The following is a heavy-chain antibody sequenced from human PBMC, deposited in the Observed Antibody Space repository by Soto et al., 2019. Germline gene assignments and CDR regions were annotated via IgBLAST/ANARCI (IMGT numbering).Heavy chain of an antibody. CDR2: INHSGST. D-gene: IGHD5-12*01. Sequence: QVQLQQWGAGLLKPSETLSLTCAVYGGSFSGYYWSWIRQPPGQGLEWIGEINHSGSTNYNPSLKSRVTISVDTSKNQFSLKLSSVTAADTAVYYCARKSGYVEYYFDYWGQGTLVTVSS. J-gene: IGHJ4*02. CDR1: GGSFSGYY. CDR3: ARKSGYVEYYFDY. V-gene: IGHV4-34*01.